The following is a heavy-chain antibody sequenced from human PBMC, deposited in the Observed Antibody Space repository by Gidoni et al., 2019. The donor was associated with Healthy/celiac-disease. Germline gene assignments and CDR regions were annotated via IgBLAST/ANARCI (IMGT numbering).Heavy chain of an antibody. CDR2: ISYDGSNK. Sequence: QVQLVASGGGVVQPGRSLRLSCAAAGFTFSSYGMHWVRQAPGKGLEWVAVISYDGSNKYYADSVKGRFTISRDNSKNTLYLQMNSLRAEDTAVYYCAKDTLWFGELPLLEDYYYYGMDVWGQGTTVTVSS. J-gene: IGHJ6*02. CDR3: AKDTLWFGELPLLEDYYYYGMDV. CDR1: GFTFSSYG. V-gene: IGHV3-30*18. D-gene: IGHD3-10*01.